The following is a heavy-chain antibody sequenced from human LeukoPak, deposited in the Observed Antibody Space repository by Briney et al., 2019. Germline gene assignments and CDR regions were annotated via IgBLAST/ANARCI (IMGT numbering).Heavy chain of an antibody. Sequence: GGSLGLSCAASGFTLSAYTMTWVRQTPGKGLELVSFITASDSRTNYADSVKDRFTISRDKSKNTLYLKMNSLRAEDTAVYYCARGSSRDGYNPWGQGTLVTVSS. CDR3: ARGSSRDGYNP. V-gene: IGHV3-23*01. CDR2: ITASDSRT. J-gene: IGHJ5*02. CDR1: GFTLSAYT. D-gene: IGHD5-24*01.